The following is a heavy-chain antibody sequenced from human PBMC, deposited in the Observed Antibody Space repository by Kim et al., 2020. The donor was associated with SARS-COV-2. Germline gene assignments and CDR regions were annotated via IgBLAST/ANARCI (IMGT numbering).Heavy chain of an antibody. D-gene: IGHD4-17*01. CDR1: GGSISRGGYY. V-gene: IGHV4-31*03. Sequence: SETLSLTCTVSGGSISRGGYYWSWLRQHPGKALVWIGYIYYSGSTYYYPSLSSRLTIPLDTPKNQLSLQLTSVTTADTAVYYCPSAKTNYSDYSVAAFD. J-gene: IGHJ3*02. CDR2: IYYSGST. CDR3: PSAKTNYSDYSVAAFD.